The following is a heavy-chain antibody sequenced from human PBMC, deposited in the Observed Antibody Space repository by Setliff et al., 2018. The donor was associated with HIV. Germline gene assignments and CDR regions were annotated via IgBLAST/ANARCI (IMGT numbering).Heavy chain of an antibody. J-gene: IGHJ4*02. CDR1: GGSFSGYY. V-gene: IGHV4-34*01. CDR2: INHSGST. Sequence: KPSETLSLTCAVYGGSFSGYYWSWIRQPPGKGLEWIGEINHSGSTNYNPSLKSRVTISVDTSKNQFSLKLSSVTAADTAVYYCASIDYDSSGPFDCWGQGTLVTVSS. CDR3: ASIDYDSSGPFDC. D-gene: IGHD3-22*01.